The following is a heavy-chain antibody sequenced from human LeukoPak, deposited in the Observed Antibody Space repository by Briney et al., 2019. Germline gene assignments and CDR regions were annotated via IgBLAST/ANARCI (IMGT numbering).Heavy chain of an antibody. CDR2: INHSGST. J-gene: IGHJ4*02. V-gene: IGHV4-34*01. CDR1: GASFSGYY. D-gene: IGHD2-21*02. CDR3: ARGGKVTAIGLGIIERFVY. Sequence: SETLSLACAVYGASFSGYYWSWIRQPPGKGLEWIGEINHSGSTTHNPSLKSRVTISVDTSKNQFSLMVSSVTAADTAVYYCARGGKVTAIGLGIIERFVYWGQGTLVTVSS.